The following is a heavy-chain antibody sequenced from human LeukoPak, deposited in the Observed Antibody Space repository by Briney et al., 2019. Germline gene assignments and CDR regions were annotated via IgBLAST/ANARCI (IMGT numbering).Heavy chain of an antibody. CDR2: ISGDGTIK. J-gene: IGHJ4*02. V-gene: IGHV3-74*03. Sequence: QPGGSLRLSCEPSGFPFSSYWMLWVRRAPGKGLVWVSRISGDGTIKTYADFVRGRFTISRDNTKNILYLQMNSLRVEDTAIYFCSRSQFDYWGQGVLVTVSS. CDR1: GFPFSSYW. CDR3: SRSQFDY.